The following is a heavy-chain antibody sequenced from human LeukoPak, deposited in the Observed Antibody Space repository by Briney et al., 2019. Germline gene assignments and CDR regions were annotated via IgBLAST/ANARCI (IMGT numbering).Heavy chain of an antibody. CDR1: GYTFTGYY. D-gene: IGHD1-26*01. J-gene: IGHJ5*01. CDR2: VNPNSGDT. V-gene: IGHV1-2*02. CDR3: ARASGSYWWFDS. Sequence: ASVKVSCKASGYTFTGYYLHWVRQAPGQGLEWTGCVNPNSGDTNYAQKFQGSVTMTRDTSISTVHMELSRLRSDDTAVYYCARASGSYWWFDSWGQGTLVTVSS.